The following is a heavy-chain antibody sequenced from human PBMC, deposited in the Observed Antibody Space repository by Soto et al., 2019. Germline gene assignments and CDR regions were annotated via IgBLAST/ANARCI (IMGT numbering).Heavy chain of an antibody. CDR2: IYHSGST. Sequence: TLSLTCAVSGGSISSGGYSWSWIRQPPGKGLEWIGYIYHSGSTYYNPSLKSRVTISVDRSKNQFSLKLSSVTAADTAVYYCARVTYYYGSGSYQPYFDYWGQGTLVTVSS. CDR3: ARVTYYYGSGSYQPYFDY. D-gene: IGHD3-10*01. V-gene: IGHV4-30-2*01. CDR1: GGSISSGGYS. J-gene: IGHJ4*02.